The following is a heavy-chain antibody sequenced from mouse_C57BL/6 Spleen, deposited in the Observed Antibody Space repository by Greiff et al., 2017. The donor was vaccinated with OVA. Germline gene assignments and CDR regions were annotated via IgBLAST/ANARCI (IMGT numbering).Heavy chain of an antibody. CDR2: IYPGDGDT. J-gene: IGHJ3*01. D-gene: IGHD1-1*01. CDR3: ARSYYGSSDFAY. CDR1: GYAFSSYW. V-gene: IGHV1-80*01. Sequence: QVQLQQSGAELVKPGASVKISCKASGYAFSSYWMNWVKQRPGKGLEWIGQIYPGDGDTNYNGKFKGKATLTADKSSSTAYMQLSSLTSEDSAVYFCARSYYGSSDFAYWGQGTLVTVSA.